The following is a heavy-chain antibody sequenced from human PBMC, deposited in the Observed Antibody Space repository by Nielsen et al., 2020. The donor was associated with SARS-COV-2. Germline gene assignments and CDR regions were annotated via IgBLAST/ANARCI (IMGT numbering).Heavy chain of an antibody. CDR1: GGSFSGYY. V-gene: IGHV4-34*01. CDR3: ARVPWRFGELS. Sequence: GSLRLSCAVYGGSFSGYYWSWIRQPPGKGLEWIGEINHSGSTNYNPSLKSRVTISVDTSKNQFSLKLSSVTAADTAVYYCARVPWRFGELSWGQGTLVTVSS. D-gene: IGHD3-10*01. J-gene: IGHJ5*02. CDR2: INHSGST.